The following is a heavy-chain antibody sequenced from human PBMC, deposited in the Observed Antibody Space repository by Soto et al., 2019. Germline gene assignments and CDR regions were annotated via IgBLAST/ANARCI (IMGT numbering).Heavy chain of an antibody. CDR2: IWYDGSNK. V-gene: IGHV3-33*01. CDR1: GFTISTHG. J-gene: IGHJ4*02. Sequence: QVQLVESGGGVVQPGTSLRLSCAASGFTISTHGMHWVRQAPGKGLEWVANIWYDGSNKFYADSVKGRFTISKDNSKNTLYVEMNSLRAEDTAVYYCAAATTWNFHFHYWGQGTQVTVS. D-gene: IGHD1-7*01. CDR3: AAATTWNFHFHY.